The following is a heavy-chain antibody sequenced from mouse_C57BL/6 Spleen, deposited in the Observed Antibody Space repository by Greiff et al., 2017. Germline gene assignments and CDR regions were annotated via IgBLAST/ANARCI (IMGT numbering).Heavy chain of an antibody. CDR2: IWSGGST. Sequence: QVQLKESGPGLVQPSQSLSITCTVSGFSLTSYGVHWVRQSPGKGLEWLGVIWSGGSTDYNAAFISRLSISKDNSKSQVFFKMNSLQADDTAIYYCARGAVGYAMDYWGQGTSVTVSS. V-gene: IGHV2-2*01. CDR3: ARGAVGYAMDY. D-gene: IGHD1-1*01. CDR1: GFSLTSYG. J-gene: IGHJ4*01.